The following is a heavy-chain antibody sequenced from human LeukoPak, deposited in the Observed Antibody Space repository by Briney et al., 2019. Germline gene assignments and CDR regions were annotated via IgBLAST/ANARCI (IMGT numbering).Heavy chain of an antibody. V-gene: IGHV4-39*01. J-gene: IGHJ4*02. Sequence: PSETLSLTCTVSGGSISSSTYYWGWIRQPPGKGLELIGSIYYSGSTYYNPSLESRVTISIDTSKNQFSLRLNSVTAADTAVYYCASPSGSGANSAYWGQGTLVTVSS. CDR2: IYYSGST. CDR1: GGSISSSTYY. CDR3: ASPSGSGANSAY. D-gene: IGHD3-10*01.